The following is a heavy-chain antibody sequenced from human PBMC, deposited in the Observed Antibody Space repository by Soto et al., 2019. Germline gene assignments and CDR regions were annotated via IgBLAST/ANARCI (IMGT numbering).Heavy chain of an antibody. CDR3: ARDGIDTYYYDSSGPRWFDP. V-gene: IGHV1-18*04. CDR2: ISAYDGNA. CDR1: GYTFTNYG. J-gene: IGHJ5*02. D-gene: IGHD3-22*01. Sequence: SVKVSCKASGYTFTNYGINWVRQAPGQGLEWMGWISAYDGNAKYTQKLQGGVTVTTDTSTSTAYMELRSLISDDTAVYYCARDGIDTYYYDSSGPRWFDPWG.